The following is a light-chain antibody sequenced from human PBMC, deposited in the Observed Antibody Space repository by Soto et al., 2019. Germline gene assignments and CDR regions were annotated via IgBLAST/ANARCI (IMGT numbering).Light chain of an antibody. CDR2: DAS. CDR3: QQRSSWPLT. Sequence: EIVLTQSPATLSLSPGERATLSCRASQSVSSYVAWYQQKPGQAPRLLIYDASNRATGIPDRFSGSGSGTDFTLTISSLEPEDFAVYFCQQRSSWPLTFGGGTKVDI. CDR1: QSVSSY. J-gene: IGKJ4*02. V-gene: IGKV3-11*01.